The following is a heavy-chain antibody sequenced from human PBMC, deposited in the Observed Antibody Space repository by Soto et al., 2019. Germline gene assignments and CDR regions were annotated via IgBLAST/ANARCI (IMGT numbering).Heavy chain of an antibody. CDR3: ARQSLGNIRLRGFDY. D-gene: IGHD1-1*01. J-gene: IGHJ4*02. V-gene: IGHV3-33*01. CDR1: GFTFSDYG. Sequence: QVQLVESGGGVDQPGRSLGLSCAASGFTFSDYGMHWVRQAPGKGLEWVAVIWYDGSEKYYADSVKGRFAITRDNSKNTLSLQMNSLRAEDTAVYYCARQSLGNIRLRGFDYWGQGALVTVSS. CDR2: IWYDGSEK.